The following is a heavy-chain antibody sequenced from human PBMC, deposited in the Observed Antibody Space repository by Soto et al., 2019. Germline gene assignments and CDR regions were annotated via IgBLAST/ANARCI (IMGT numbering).Heavy chain of an antibody. CDR2: IVVGSGNT. D-gene: IGHD3-22*01. CDR1: GFTFTSSA. V-gene: IGHV1-58*01. CDR3: ARRYYESRGYDAFDI. J-gene: IGHJ3*02. Sequence: SVKVSCKASGFTFTSSAVQWVRQARGQRLEWIGWIVVGSGNTNYAQKFQERVTITRDMSTSTAYMELSSLRSEDTAMYYCARRYYESRGYDAFDIWGQGTMVTVSS.